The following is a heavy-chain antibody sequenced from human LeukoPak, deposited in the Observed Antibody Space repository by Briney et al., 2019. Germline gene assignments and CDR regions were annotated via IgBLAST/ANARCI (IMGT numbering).Heavy chain of an antibody. CDR1: GYTFTGYY. CDR2: INPNSGGA. V-gene: IGHV1-2*02. D-gene: IGHD4-17*01. Sequence: PGASVKVSCKASGYTFTGYYMHWVRQAPGQGLEWMGWINPNSGGANYAQKFQGRVTMTRDTSISTAYMELSRLRSDDTAVYYCAILMTTVTTFRNDYWGQGTLVTVSS. J-gene: IGHJ4*02. CDR3: AILMTTVTTFRNDY.